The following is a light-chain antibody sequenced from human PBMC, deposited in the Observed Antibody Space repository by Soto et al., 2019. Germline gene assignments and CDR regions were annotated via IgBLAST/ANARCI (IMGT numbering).Light chain of an antibody. J-gene: IGKJ2*01. V-gene: IGKV3-20*01. CDR2: AAS. CDR3: QQQGT. Sequence: EIVLTQSPGTLSLSPGERATLSCRASRSLSSSYVVWYQQKPGQAPRLLIYAASRRATGIPDRFSGGGSATEYTLTISRLELEDFAVYYCQQQGTFGQGTKLEIK. CDR1: RSLSSSY.